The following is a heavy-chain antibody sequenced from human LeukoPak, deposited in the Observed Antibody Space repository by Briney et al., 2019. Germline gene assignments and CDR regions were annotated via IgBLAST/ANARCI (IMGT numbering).Heavy chain of an antibody. CDR1: GFTFSSYA. Sequence: GGSLRLSCAASGFTFSSYAMSWVRQAPGKGLEWVSGISGSGGSTYYADSVKGRFTIFRDNSKNTLYLQMNSLRAEDTAVYHCADGWSPDYWGRGTLVTVSS. D-gene: IGHD2-15*01. J-gene: IGHJ4*02. CDR3: ADGWSPDY. CDR2: ISGSGGST. V-gene: IGHV3-23*01.